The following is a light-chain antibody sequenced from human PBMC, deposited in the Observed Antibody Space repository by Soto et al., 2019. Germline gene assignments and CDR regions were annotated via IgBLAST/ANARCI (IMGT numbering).Light chain of an antibody. CDR3: QQYNNWPPVT. Sequence: EIVLTQSPDTLSLSPGEGATLSCRASQSLSSNFLAWYQQRPGQAPRLLIYLASTRAPGIPARFSGSGSGTEFTLTISSLQSEDFAVYYCQQYNNWPPVTFGQGTRLEIK. J-gene: IGKJ5*01. CDR1: QSLSSN. V-gene: IGKV3D-15*01. CDR2: LAS.